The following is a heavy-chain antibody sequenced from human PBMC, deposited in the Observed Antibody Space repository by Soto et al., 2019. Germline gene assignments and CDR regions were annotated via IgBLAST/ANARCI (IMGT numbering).Heavy chain of an antibody. CDR2: ISYDGSNK. CDR3: ATVRGYRQDFDAFDI. CDR1: GFSFSNYA. D-gene: IGHD3-16*02. V-gene: IGHV3-30-3*01. J-gene: IGHJ3*02. Sequence: QVQLVESGGGVVQPGRSLRLSCVASGFSFSNYAMHWVRQAPGKGLEWVAVISYDGSNKYYADSVKGRFTNSRDNSKNTLYLQMNSLRTEDTGVYYCATVRGYRQDFDAFDIWGQGTMVTVSS.